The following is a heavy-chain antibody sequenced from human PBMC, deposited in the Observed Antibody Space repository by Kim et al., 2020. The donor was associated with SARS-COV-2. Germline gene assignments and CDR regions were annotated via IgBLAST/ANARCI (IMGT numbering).Heavy chain of an antibody. CDR3: ARGEAVGDWDFDV. CDR2: ISSNSRYV. Sequence: GGSLRLSCAASGFTSSHYTLTWVRQAPGKGLEWVSSISSNSRYVAYADSVKGRFIISRDNAESSLYLQMNSLRVEDTAVYFCARGEAVGDWDFDVWGRGT. V-gene: IGHV3-21*01. D-gene: IGHD6-13*01. J-gene: IGHJ2*01. CDR1: GFTSSHYT.